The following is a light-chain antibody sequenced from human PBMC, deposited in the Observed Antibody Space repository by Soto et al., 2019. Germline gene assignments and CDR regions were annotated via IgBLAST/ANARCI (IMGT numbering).Light chain of an antibody. J-gene: IGKJ2*01. Sequence: EIVMTQSPATLSVSPGERASLSCRASQSVSSNLAWYQQSPGQAPRLLIYGASARAAGIPARFSGTGSGTEFTLTISSLQSEDFALYYCQHYGASPYTFGQGTELEIK. CDR2: GAS. CDR3: QHYGASPYT. V-gene: IGKV3-15*01. CDR1: QSVSSN.